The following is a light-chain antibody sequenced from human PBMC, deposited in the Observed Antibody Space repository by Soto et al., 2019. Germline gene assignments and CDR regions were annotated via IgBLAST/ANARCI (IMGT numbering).Light chain of an antibody. CDR2: EVS. Sequence: QSALTQPASVSGSPGQSITISCTGTSSDVGGSNYVSWFQQHPGKAPKLIIFEVSNRPSGISSRFSGSKSGNTASLTISGLQAEDEADYYCASYTSSSTSVIFGRGTQLTVL. CDR3: ASYTSSSTSVI. CDR1: SSDVGGSNY. J-gene: IGLJ2*01. V-gene: IGLV2-14*01.